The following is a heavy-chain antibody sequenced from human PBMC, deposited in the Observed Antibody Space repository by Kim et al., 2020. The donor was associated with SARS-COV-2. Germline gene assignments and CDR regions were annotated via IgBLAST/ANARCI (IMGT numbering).Heavy chain of an antibody. CDR1: GFTFNTYW. CDR2: INGDGSTT. D-gene: IGHD2-21*01. J-gene: IGHJ5*02. V-gene: IGHV3-74*01. Sequence: GGSLRLSCAASGFTFNTYWMHWVRQAPGKGLVWVSRINGDGSTTSYADSVKGRFTISRDNAKNTLYLQVNSLRAEDTAVYYCARSDWFDPWGQGTLVTVS. CDR3: ARSDWFDP.